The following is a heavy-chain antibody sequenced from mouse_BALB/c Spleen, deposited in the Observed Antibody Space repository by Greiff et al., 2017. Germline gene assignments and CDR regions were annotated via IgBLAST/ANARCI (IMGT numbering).Heavy chain of an antibody. V-gene: IGHV1-85*01. CDR3: ARRDYRYDQGAWFAY. Sequence: VQLQQSGAELVKPGASVKLSCKASGYTFTSYDINWVRQRPEQGLEWIGWIFPGDGSTKYNEKFKGKATLTTDKSSSTAYMQLSRLTSEDSAVYFCARRDYRYDQGAWFAYWGQGTLVTVSA. J-gene: IGHJ3*01. CDR2: IFPGDGST. CDR1: GYTFTSYD. D-gene: IGHD2-14*01.